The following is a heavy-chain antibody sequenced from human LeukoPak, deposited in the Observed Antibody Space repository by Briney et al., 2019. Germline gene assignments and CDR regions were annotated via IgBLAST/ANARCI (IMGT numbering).Heavy chain of an antibody. J-gene: IGHJ6*02. D-gene: IGHD2-2*01. V-gene: IGHV4-61*02. CDR3: ARSLPYCSSSSCYSYGMDV. CDR2: VHTGGSA. CDR1: AGSISSGAYY. Sequence: SETLSLTCTVSAGSISSGAYYWSWIRQPAGKGLEWIERVHTGGSANYSPSLWSRVTISLDTSQNQFSLRLTSVTAADTAIYYCARSLPYCSSSSCYSYGMDVWGQGTTVTVSS.